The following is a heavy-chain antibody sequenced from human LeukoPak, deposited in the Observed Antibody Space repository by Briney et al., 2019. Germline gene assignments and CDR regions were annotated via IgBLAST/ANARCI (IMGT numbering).Heavy chain of an antibody. D-gene: IGHD3-22*01. CDR2: INHSGST. CDR1: GGSFSGYY. CDR3: ARFTYYYDSSGYYTAFDRYFDL. J-gene: IGHJ2*01. V-gene: IGHV4-34*01. Sequence: PSETLSLTCAVYGGSFSGYYWSWIRQPPGKGLEWIGEINHSGSTNYNPSLKSRVTISVDTSKNQFSLKLSSVTAADTAVYYCARFTYYYDSSGYYTAFDRYFDLWGRGTLVTVSS.